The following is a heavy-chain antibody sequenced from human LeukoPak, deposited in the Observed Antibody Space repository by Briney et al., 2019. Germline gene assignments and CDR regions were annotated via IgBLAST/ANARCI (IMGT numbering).Heavy chain of an antibody. CDR1: GFTFSSYA. Sequence: GGSLRLSCAASGFTFSSYAMSWVRQAPGKGLEWVSAISGSGGSTYYADSVKGRFTISRDNSKNTLYLQMNSLRAEDTALYYCARDRFGGYSSGWYEGAGYYFDYWGQGTLVTVSS. J-gene: IGHJ4*02. D-gene: IGHD6-19*01. CDR3: ARDRFGGYSSGWYEGAGYYFDY. V-gene: IGHV3-23*01. CDR2: ISGSGGST.